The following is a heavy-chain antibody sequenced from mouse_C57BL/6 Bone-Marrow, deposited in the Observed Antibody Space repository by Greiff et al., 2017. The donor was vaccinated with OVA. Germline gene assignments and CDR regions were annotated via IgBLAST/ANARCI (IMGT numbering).Heavy chain of an antibody. Sequence: VQLQQSGAELVKPGASVKLSCKASGYTFTSYWMQWVKQRPGQGLEWIGEIDPSDSYTNYNQKFKGKATLTVDTSSSTAYMQLSSLTSEDSAVYYCARGRRGAYFDYWGQGTTLTVSS. CDR1: GYTFTSYW. V-gene: IGHV1-50*01. D-gene: IGHD3-1*01. J-gene: IGHJ2*01. CDR3: ARGRRGAYFDY. CDR2: IDPSDSYT.